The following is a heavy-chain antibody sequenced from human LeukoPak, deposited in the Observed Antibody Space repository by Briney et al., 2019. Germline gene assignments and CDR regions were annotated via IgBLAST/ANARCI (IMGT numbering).Heavy chain of an antibody. CDR2: ISGSGRST. D-gene: IGHD2-2*01. Sequence: PGGSLRLSCAASGFTFNNYAMNWVRQAPGKGLEWVSVISGSGRSTFYADSVKGRFTISRDDSKKMLFLQMNSLRAEDTAIYYCAKEGGPAPYDYYYMDVWGKGSTVTVSS. J-gene: IGHJ6*03. CDR3: AKEGGPAPYDYYYMDV. V-gene: IGHV3-23*01. CDR1: GFTFNNYA.